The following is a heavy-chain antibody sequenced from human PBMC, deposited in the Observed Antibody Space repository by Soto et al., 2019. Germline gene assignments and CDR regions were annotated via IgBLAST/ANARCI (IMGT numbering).Heavy chain of an antibody. CDR3: ARELLYDSGSRNFNYYGMEV. D-gene: IGHD3-10*01. Sequence: QVQLLESGGGVVQAWRSLSLSCAASGIKFSSYGMHWVRQAPGKGLEWVAVIWFDGSKKYYVDSVKGRFTISRDNSNNTLDLQMNSLRAASTAVYDCARELLYDSGSRNFNYYGMEVWCHGTTVTGSS. CDR2: IWFDGSKK. CDR1: GIKFSSYG. V-gene: IGHV3-33*01. J-gene: IGHJ6*02.